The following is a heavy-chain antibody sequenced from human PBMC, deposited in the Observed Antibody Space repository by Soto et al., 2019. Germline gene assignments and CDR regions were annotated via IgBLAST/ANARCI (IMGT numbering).Heavy chain of an antibody. CDR2: ISYDGSNK. J-gene: IGHJ4*02. Sequence: GGSLRLSCAASGFTVSSYAMSWVRQAPGKGLEWVAVISYDGSNKYYAGSVKGRFAISRDNSKNTLYVEMSSLRAEDTAVYYCAKDPCLRCTSTSCPDYWGQGT. CDR3: AKDPCLRCTSTSCPDY. CDR1: GFTVSSYA. D-gene: IGHD2-2*01. V-gene: IGHV3-30*18.